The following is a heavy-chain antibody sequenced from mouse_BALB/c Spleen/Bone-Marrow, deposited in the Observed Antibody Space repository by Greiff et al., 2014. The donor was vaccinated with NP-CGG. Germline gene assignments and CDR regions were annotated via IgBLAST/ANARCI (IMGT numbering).Heavy chain of an antibody. CDR1: GFSLTSYG. V-gene: IGHV2-9*02. Sequence: VKLVESGPGLVAPSQGLSITCTVSGFSLTSYGVHWVRQPPGKGLEWLGVIWAGGSTNYNSALMSRLSISKDNSKSQVFLKMNSLQTDDTAMYYCARDYGSSYYAMDYWGQGTSVTVSS. J-gene: IGHJ4*01. CDR2: IWAGGST. D-gene: IGHD1-1*01. CDR3: ARDYGSSYYAMDY.